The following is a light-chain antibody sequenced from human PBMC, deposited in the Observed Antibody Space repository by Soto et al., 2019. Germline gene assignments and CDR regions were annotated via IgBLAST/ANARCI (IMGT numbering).Light chain of an antibody. CDR2: GVT. CDR3: SSFTSNRIYV. CDR1: HNDIGTYDY. J-gene: IGLJ1*01. V-gene: IGLV2-14*03. Sequence: QSALTQPTSVSGPPGQSITISCTGNHNDIGTYDYVSWYQQHPGRAPRLLIHGVTTRPSGISGRFSASKSGLTASLTISGLQPEDEADYYCSSFTSNRIYVFGPGTKV.